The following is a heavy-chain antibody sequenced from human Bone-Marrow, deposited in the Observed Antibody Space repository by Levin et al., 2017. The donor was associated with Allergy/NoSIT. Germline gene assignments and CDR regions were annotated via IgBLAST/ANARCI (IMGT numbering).Heavy chain of an antibody. CDR3: AREDNWNYDY. D-gene: IGHD1-7*01. CDR1: GFTFSRYA. V-gene: IGHV3-23*01. Sequence: PGESLKISCAASGFTFSRYAMAWVRQAPGQGLEWVSGMSGSGGRTVYSYFVNFRFTISRDNSKNIMYLQMNSLRVEDTALYYCAREDNWNYDYWGQGTLVTVSS. J-gene: IGHJ4*02. CDR2: MSGSGGRT.